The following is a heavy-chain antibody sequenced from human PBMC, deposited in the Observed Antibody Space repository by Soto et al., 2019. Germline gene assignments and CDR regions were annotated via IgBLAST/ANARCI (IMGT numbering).Heavy chain of an antibody. J-gene: IGHJ4*02. V-gene: IGHV3-66*01. D-gene: IGHD4-17*01. CDR2: IYSGGST. CDR1: GFTVSSNY. CDR3: AREDDYGDYGFDY. Sequence: TGGSLRLSCAASGFTVSSNYMSWVRQAPGKGLEWVSVIYSGGSTYYADSVKGRFTISRDNSKNTLYLQMNSLRAEDTAVYYCAREDDYGDYGFDYWGQGTLVTVSS.